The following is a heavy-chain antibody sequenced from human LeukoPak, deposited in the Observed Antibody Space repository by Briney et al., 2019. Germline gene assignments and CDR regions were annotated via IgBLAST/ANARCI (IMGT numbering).Heavy chain of an antibody. CDR1: GFTFSNYW. V-gene: IGHV3-7*01. Sequence: GGSLRLSCAASGFTFSNYWMNWVRQAPGKGLEWVANINQDGSEAYYVDSVKGRFTISRDNARNSLYLQVNSLRAEDTAVYYCARDRVWTVLYWGQGTLVTVSS. J-gene: IGHJ4*02. CDR3: ARDRVWTVLY. CDR2: INQDGSEA. D-gene: IGHD6-13*01.